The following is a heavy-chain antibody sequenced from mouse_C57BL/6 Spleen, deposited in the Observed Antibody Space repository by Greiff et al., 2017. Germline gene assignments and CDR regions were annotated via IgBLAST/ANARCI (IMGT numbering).Heavy chain of an antibody. CDR2: INYDGSST. V-gene: IGHV5-16*01. CDR3: AREVLRTMDY. J-gene: IGHJ4*01. Sequence: EVMLVESEGGLVQPGSSMKLSCTASGFTFSDYYMAWVRQVPEKGLEWVANINYDGSSTYYLDSLKSRFIISRDNAKNILYLQMSSLKSEDTATYYCAREVLRTMDYWGQGTSVTVSS. CDR1: GFTFSDYY.